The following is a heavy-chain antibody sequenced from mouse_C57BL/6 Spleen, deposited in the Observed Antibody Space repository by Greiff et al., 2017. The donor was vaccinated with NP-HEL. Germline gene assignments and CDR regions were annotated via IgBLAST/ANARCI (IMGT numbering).Heavy chain of an antibody. D-gene: IGHD2-2*01. V-gene: IGHV6-3*01. Sequence: EVQLVESGGGLVQPGGSMKLSCVASGFTFSNYWMNWVRQSPEKGLEWVAQIRLKSDNYATHYAESVKGRFTISRDDSKSSVYLQMNNLRAEDTGIYYCTGDMVTTKGFSFFDYWGQGTTLTVSS. CDR1: GFTFSNYW. J-gene: IGHJ2*01. CDR3: TGDMVTTKGFSFFDY. CDR2: IRLKSDNYAT.